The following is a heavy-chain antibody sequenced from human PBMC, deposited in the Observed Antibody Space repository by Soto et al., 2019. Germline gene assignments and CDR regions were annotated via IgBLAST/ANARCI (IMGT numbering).Heavy chain of an antibody. V-gene: IGHV3-53*01. J-gene: IGHJ3*02. D-gene: IGHD6-19*01. CDR2: IYSGGST. CDR1: EFTVSSNY. CDR3: ARDLYSSGWYHAFDI. Sequence: PGGSLRLSCAASEFTVSSNYMSWVRQAPGKGLEWVSVIYSGGSTYYADSVKGRFTISRDNSKNTLYLQMNSLTAEDTAVYYCARDLYSSGWYHAFDIWGQGTMVTVS.